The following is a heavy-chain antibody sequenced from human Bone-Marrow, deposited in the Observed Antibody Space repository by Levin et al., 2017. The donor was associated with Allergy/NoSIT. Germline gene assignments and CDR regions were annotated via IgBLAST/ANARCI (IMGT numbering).Heavy chain of an antibody. CDR2: INHSGST. V-gene: IGHV4-34*01. CDR3: RVFYYYYGMDV. J-gene: IGHJ6*02. D-gene: IGHD3-3*01. Sequence: SETLSLTCAVYGGSFSGYYWSWIRQPPGKGLEWIGEINHSGSTNYNPSLKSRVTISVDTSKNQFSLKLSSVTAADTAVYYCRVFYYYYGMDVWGQGTTVTVSS. CDR1: GGSFSGYY.